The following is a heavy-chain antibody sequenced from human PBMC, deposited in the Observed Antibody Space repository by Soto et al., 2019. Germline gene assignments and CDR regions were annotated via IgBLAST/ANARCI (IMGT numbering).Heavy chain of an antibody. CDR2: ISSNGGST. J-gene: IGHJ4*02. CDR1: GFTFSSYA. Sequence: GGSLRLSCAASGFTFSSYAMHWVRQAPGKGLEYVSAISSNGGSTYYANSVKGRFTISRDNSKNTLYLQMGSLRAEDMAVYYCATTFNFGPFSYWGQGTLVTVSS. D-gene: IGHD3-16*01. V-gene: IGHV3-64*01. CDR3: ATTFNFGPFSY.